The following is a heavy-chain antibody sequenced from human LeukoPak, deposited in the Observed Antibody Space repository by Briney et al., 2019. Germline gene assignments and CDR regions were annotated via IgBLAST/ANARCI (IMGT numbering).Heavy chain of an antibody. J-gene: IGHJ6*02. CDR3: ARDRYSSSWYTGYYYGMDV. D-gene: IGHD6-13*01. Sequence: SVKVSCKASGGTFSSYAISWVRQAPGQGLEWMGGIIPIFGTANYAQKFQGRVTITADKSTSTAYMELSSLRSEDTAVYYCARDRYSSSWYTGYYYGMDVWGQGTTVTVSS. CDR2: IIPIFGTA. CDR1: GGTFSSYA. V-gene: IGHV1-69*06.